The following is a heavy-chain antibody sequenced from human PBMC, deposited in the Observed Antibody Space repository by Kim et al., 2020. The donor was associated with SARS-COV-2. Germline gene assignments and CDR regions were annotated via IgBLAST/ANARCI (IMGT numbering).Heavy chain of an antibody. V-gene: IGHV3-15*01. D-gene: IGHD2-21*02. CDR3: TTSKLSGGNSLTDY. CDR2: IKSKTDGGTT. Sequence: GGSLRLSCAASGFTFSNAWMSWVRQAPGKGLEWVGRIKSKTDGGTTDYAAPVKGRFTISRDDSKNTLYLQMNSLKTEDTAVYYCTTSKLSGGNSLTDYWGQGTLVTVSS. J-gene: IGHJ4*02. CDR1: GFTFSNAW.